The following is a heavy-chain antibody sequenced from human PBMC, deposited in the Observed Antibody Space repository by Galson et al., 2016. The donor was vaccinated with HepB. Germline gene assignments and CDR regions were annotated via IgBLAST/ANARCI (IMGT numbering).Heavy chain of an antibody. D-gene: IGHD6-19*01. CDR2: IYWDGDT. CDR3: ANRPPGIAVAGWFDP. V-gene: IGHV2-5*02. CDR1: GVALSNSRVG. Sequence: PALVKPTQTLTLTCTFSGVALSNSRVGMGWLRQTPGQALEWLGLIYWDGDTRYRTSLKNRLNITKDTSRNQVVLTMINMDPVDSGTYYCANRPPGIAVAGWFDPWGQGILVTVSS. J-gene: IGHJ5*02.